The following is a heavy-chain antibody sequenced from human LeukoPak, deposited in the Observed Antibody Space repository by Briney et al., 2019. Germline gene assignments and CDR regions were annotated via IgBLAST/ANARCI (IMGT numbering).Heavy chain of an antibody. V-gene: IGHV3-21*01. CDR2: ISSSSSYI. CDR1: GFTFSSYS. J-gene: IGHJ4*02. Sequence: PGGSLRLSCAASGFTFSSYSMNWVRQAPGKGLEWVSSISSSSSYIYYADSVKGRFTISRDNAKNSLYLQMNSLRAEDTAVYYCATSRDGYSHYFDYWGQGALVTVSS. D-gene: IGHD5-18*01. CDR3: ATSRDGYSHYFDY.